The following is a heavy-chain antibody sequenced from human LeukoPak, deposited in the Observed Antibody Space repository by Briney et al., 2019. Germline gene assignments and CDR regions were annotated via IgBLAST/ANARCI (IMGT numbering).Heavy chain of an antibody. CDR1: GLTFSNHA. D-gene: IGHD1-26*01. V-gene: IGHV3-23*01. CDR3: ATRPASETYFGVFGY. CDR2: ITGSGGNT. Sequence: GGSLRLSCAASGLTFSNHAMTWVRQAPGRGLEWVSGITGSGGNTYYAESVKGRFTISRDNSRNTLYLQMNSLRAEDAALYYCATRPASETYFGVFGYWGQGTLVTVSS. J-gene: IGHJ4*02.